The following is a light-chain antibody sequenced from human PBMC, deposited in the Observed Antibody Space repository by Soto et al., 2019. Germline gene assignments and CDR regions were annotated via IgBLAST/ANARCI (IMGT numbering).Light chain of an antibody. Sequence: QSALTQPPSASGSPGQSVTISCTGTSSDVAGYNYVSWYQQHPGKAPKLMIYEVNSRPSGVPDRFSGSKSGNTASLTVSGLQAEDEADYYCSSYAGSNNLVFGGGTKVTVL. CDR3: SSYAGSNNLV. J-gene: IGLJ2*01. CDR1: SSDVAGYNY. CDR2: EVN. V-gene: IGLV2-8*01.